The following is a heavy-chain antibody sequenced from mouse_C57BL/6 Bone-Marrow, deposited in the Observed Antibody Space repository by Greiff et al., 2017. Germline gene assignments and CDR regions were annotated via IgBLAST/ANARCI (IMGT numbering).Heavy chain of an antibody. V-gene: IGHV14-4*01. CDR2: IDPEIGAT. J-gene: IGHJ2*01. D-gene: IGHD2-3*01. Sequence: VQLQQSGAELVRPGASVKLSCTASGFNIKDDYIHWVKQRPEQGLEWIGWIDPEIGATEYASKFQGKATITSDTSSNTASLQLGSLTSEYTAVYYCSSYDGNYFDFWGQGTPLTVAS. CDR1: GFNIKDDY. CDR3: SSYDGNYFDF.